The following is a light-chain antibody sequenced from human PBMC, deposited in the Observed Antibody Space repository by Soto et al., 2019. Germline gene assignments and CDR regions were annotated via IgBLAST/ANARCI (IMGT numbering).Light chain of an antibody. CDR2: GAA. CDR1: ESVTKNF. J-gene: IGKJ3*01. V-gene: IGKV3-20*01. Sequence: EIVVTQSPGTLSLSPGERATLSCWASESVTKNFLAWYQQKPGQSPRLLMYGAAYRPTGIPDRFSGSGSGADFPLTISRLEPEDFAVYYCQQYGNSPVTFGPGTTVDVK. CDR3: QQYGNSPVT.